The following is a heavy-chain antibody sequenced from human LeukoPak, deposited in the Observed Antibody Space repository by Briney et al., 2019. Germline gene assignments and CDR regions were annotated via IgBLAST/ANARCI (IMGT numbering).Heavy chain of an antibody. CDR2: ISSSGSTI. CDR3: ARDRYYYGSGSYYFVDY. Sequence: PGGSLRLSCAASGFTFSSYAMSWVRQAPGKGLEWVSYISSSGSTIYYADSVKGRFTISRDNAKNSLYLQMNSLRAEDTAVYYCARDRYYYGSGSYYFVDYWGQGTLVTVSS. V-gene: IGHV3-48*04. J-gene: IGHJ4*02. D-gene: IGHD3-10*01. CDR1: GFTFSSYA.